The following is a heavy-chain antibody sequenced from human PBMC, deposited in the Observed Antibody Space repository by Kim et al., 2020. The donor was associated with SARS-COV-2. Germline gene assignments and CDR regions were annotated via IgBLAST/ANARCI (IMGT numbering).Heavy chain of an antibody. CDR1: GFTFSSYS. Sequence: GGSLRLSCAASGFTFSSYSMNWVRQAPGKGLEWVSSISSSSSYIYYADSVKGRFTISRDNAKNSLYLQMNSLRAEDTAVYYCASFIIRGDTMVRGYYYYYGMDVWGQGTTVTVSS. J-gene: IGHJ6*02. CDR3: ASFIIRGDTMVRGYYYYYGMDV. CDR2: ISSSSSYI. D-gene: IGHD3-10*01. V-gene: IGHV3-21*01.